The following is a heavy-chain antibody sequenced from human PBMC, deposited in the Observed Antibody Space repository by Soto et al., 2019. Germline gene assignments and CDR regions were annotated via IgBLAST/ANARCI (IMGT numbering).Heavy chain of an antibody. Sequence: SQTLSLTCAISGDSVSSNTASWDWIRQSPSRGLEWLGRTYFRSKWYNDYAVSVRSRIIINPDTSNNQFSLQLNSVTPEDTAVYFCAKGDNLGPKTGYAFDPWGQGIMVTVSS. CDR3: AKGDNLGPKTGYAFDP. CDR2: TYFRSKWYN. D-gene: IGHD5-12*01. CDR1: GDSVSSNTAS. V-gene: IGHV6-1*01. J-gene: IGHJ5*02.